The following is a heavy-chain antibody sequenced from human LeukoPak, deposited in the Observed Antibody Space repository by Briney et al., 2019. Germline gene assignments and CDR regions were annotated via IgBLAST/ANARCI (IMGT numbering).Heavy chain of an antibody. Sequence: GGSLRLSCAASGFTFSNSAMSWVRQAPGKGLEWVSTLSGSGITTYYADSVKGRFTISRDNSKNTLYLQMNSLRAEDTAVYYCARRSLRLAPDFDFWGQGSLVTVSS. D-gene: IGHD5/OR15-5a*01. CDR2: LSGSGITT. CDR1: GFTFSNSA. V-gene: IGHV3-23*01. J-gene: IGHJ4*02. CDR3: ARRSLRLAPDFDF.